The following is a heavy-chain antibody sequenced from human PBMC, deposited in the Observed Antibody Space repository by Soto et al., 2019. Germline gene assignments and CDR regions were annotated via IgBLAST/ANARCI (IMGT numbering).Heavy chain of an antibody. J-gene: IGHJ3*02. V-gene: IGHV4-59*08. CDR1: GGSISSYY. D-gene: IGHD3-10*01. Sequence: SETLSLTCTVSGGSISSYYWSWIRQPPGKGLEWIGYIYYSGSTNYNPSLKSRVTISVDTSKNQFSLKLSSVTAADTAVYYCVSHSMVGGPGDVLDICGRGKTVT. CDR2: IYYSGST. CDR3: VSHSMVGGPGDVLDI.